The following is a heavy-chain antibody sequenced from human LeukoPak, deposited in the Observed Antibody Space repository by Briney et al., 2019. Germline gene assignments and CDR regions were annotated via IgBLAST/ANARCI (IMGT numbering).Heavy chain of an antibody. J-gene: IGHJ3*02. CDR2: IYHSGST. V-gene: IGHV4-38-2*02. CDR3: ARHKYYYDSSGYLGAGAFDI. D-gene: IGHD3-22*01. Sequence: SETLSLTCTVSGYSISSGYYWGWIRQPPGKGLEWIGSIYHSGSTYYNPSLKSRVTMSVDTSKNQFSLKLSSVTAADTAVYYCARHKYYYDSSGYLGAGAFDIWGQGTMVTVSS. CDR1: GYSISSGYY.